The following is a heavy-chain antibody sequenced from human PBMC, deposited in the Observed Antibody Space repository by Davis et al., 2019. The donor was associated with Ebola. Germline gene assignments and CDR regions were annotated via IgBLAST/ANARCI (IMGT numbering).Heavy chain of an antibody. D-gene: IGHD3-16*01. CDR2: IYYNGDA. J-gene: IGHJ4*02. CDR3: ARDRHDSRAYGF. Sequence: SETLSLTCTVSGDSISSGSYYWSWIRQPPGRGLEYIGYIYYNGDADYNPSLNSRVTISVDTSKNQFSLNLSSVTAADTAIYFCARDRHDSRAYGFWGQGTLVTVSS. CDR1: GDSISSGSYY. V-gene: IGHV4-61*01.